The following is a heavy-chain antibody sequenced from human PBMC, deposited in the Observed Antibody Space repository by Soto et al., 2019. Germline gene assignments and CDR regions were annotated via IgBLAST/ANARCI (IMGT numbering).Heavy chain of an antibody. CDR1: GGSIRSGDCY. V-gene: IGHV4-61*08. Sequence: SETQSLTCPVSGGSIRSGDCYWIWIRQPPGKGLEWIGYIYSSGSTYYNPSLKSRVSISEARSKNEFSLKLRSVPAADTAIYSCAREFYYDSSGIGFDSWGQGTLVTVSS. CDR3: AREFYYDSSGIGFDS. J-gene: IGHJ4*02. CDR2: IYSSGST. D-gene: IGHD3-22*01.